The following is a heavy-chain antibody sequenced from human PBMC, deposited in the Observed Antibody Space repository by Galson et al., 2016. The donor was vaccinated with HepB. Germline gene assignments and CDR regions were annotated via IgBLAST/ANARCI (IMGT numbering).Heavy chain of an antibody. J-gene: IGHJ4*02. V-gene: IGHV3-23*01. CDR2: ISDIGANT. Sequence: SLRLSCAASGFTFSDYAMHWVRQAPGKGLELVSAISDIGANTYHADFVKGRFTISRDNSKNTMYLQVNSLRVEDTAVYYCAARYGEFLMVFDYWGQGTLVTVSS. CDR3: AARYGEFLMVFDY. CDR1: GFTFSDYA. D-gene: IGHD3-10*01.